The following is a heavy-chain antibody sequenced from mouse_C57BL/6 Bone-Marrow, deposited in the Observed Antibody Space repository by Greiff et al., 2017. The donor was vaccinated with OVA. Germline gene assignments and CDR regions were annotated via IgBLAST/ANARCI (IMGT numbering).Heavy chain of an antibody. CDR2: ISYDGSN. CDR1: GYSITSGYY. D-gene: IGHD2-1*01. CDR3: ARDDGNYEAY. V-gene: IGHV3-6*01. Sequence: EVKLQESGPGLVKPSQSLSLTCSVTGYSITSGYYWNWIRQFPGNKLEWMGYISYDGSNNYNPSLKNRISITRDTSKNQFFLKLNSVTTEDTATYYCARDDGNYEAYWGQGTLVTVSA. J-gene: IGHJ3*01.